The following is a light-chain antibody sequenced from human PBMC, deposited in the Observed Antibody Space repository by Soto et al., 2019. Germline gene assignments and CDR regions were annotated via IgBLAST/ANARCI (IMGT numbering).Light chain of an antibody. Sequence: VLTQPPSASGTPGQRVTISCSGSTSNIGSNTVHWYQQLPGTAPTLLIYRNDQRPSGVPARFSGSKSGTSASLAISGLQSDDEADYYCAAWDDSLDEYVFGTGTKVTVL. V-gene: IGLV1-44*01. CDR1: TSNIGSNT. CDR3: AAWDDSLDEYV. J-gene: IGLJ1*01. CDR2: RND.